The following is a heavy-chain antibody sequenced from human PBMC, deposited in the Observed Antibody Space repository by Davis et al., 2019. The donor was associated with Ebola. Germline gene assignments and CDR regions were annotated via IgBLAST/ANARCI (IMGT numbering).Heavy chain of an antibody. CDR2: IYSGGST. D-gene: IGHD2-8*01. V-gene: IGHV3-66*04. J-gene: IGHJ6*02. CDR3: AGPVYALNHYHYYGMDV. Sequence: GGSLRLSCAASGFTVSSNYMSWVRQAPGKGLEWVSVIYSGGSTYYADSVKGRFTISRDNSKNTLYLQMNSLRAEDTAVYYCAGPVYALNHYHYYGMDVWGQGTTVTVSS. CDR1: GFTVSSNY.